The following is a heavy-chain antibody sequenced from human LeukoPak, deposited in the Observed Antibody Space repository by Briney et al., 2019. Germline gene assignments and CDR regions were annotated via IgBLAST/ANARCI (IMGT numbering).Heavy chain of an antibody. Sequence: GGSLRLSCAVSGFTVTVNYMSWVRQAPGKGLEWVSIIYRSGSISYADSVKGRFIISRDSSTNILSLQMASLRAEDTAVYYCAADFYTSYHLGYWGQGTLVTVSS. CDR3: AADFYTSYHLGY. J-gene: IGHJ4*02. D-gene: IGHD3-16*01. CDR1: GFTVTVNY. CDR2: IYRSGSI. V-gene: IGHV3-66*01.